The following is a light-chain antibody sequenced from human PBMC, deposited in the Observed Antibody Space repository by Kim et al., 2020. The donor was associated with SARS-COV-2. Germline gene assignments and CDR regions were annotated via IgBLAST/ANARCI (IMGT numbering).Light chain of an antibody. V-gene: IGKV3-20*01. CDR1: HRFSS. CDR2: GAF. CDR3: QQHGSSPIT. J-gene: IGKJ5*01. Sequence: SLSPVERASLSCRASHRFSSIAWYQQKPGQAPGLLIYGAFTRATGIPDRFSGSGSGTDFTLTISRLEPEDFAVYFCQQHGSSPITFGQGTRLEIK.